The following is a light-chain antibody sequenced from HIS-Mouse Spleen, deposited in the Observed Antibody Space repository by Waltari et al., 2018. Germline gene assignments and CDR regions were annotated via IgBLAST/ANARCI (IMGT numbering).Light chain of an antibody. CDR2: GKN. CDR3: NARDSSGNHVV. V-gene: IGLV3-19*01. Sequence: SSELTQDPAVSVALGQTVRITCQGDSLRSNYASGYQQKPGKAPVLVIYGKNNRPSGIPDRFSGSSSGNTASLTITGAQAEDEADYYCNARDSSGNHVVFGGGTKLTVL. CDR1: SLRSNY. J-gene: IGLJ2*01.